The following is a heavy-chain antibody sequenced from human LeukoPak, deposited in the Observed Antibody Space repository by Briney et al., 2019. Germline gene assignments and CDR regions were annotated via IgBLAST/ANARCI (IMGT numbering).Heavy chain of an antibody. CDR1: GFTFSGYS. D-gene: IGHD3-22*01. Sequence: PGGSLRLSCAASGFTFSGYSMSWVRQAPGKGLEWVSAISGSGGSTYYADSVKGRFTISRDNSKNTLYLQMNSLRAEDTAVYYCAKEFYIGSSGYYYDYWGQGTLVTVSS. V-gene: IGHV3-23*01. CDR3: AKEFYIGSSGYYYDY. CDR2: ISGSGGST. J-gene: IGHJ4*02.